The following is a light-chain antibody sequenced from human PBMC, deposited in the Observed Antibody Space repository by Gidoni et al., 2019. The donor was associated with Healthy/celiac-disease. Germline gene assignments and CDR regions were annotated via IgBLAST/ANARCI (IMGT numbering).Light chain of an antibody. V-gene: IGKV2-28*01. CDR2: LGS. CDR1: QSLLHSNGYNS. Sequence: DIVMTQSPLSLPVTPGEPASISCRSSQSLLHSNGYNSLAWYLQKPGQSPQLLIYLGSNRASGVPDRFSGSGSGTDFTLKISRVEAEDVGVYYCMQALQTPITFGQXTRLEIK. CDR3: MQALQTPIT. J-gene: IGKJ5*01.